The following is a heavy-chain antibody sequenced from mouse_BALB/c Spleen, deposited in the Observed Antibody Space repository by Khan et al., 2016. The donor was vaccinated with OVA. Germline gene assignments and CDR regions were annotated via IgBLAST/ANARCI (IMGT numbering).Heavy chain of an antibody. CDR1: GFTFNTYA. D-gene: IGHD1-1*01. J-gene: IGHJ4*01. CDR3: VRHNNYYGEDSIDY. V-gene: IGHV10-1*02. Sequence: EVQLVESGGGLVQPKGSLKLSCAASGFTFNTYAMNWVRQAPGKGLEWVARIRSKTNNYATYYADSVKDRFTISRDDSQSMLYLQMNNLKTEDTSMYYCVRHNNYYGEDSIDYWGQGTSVTVSS. CDR2: IRSKTNNYAT.